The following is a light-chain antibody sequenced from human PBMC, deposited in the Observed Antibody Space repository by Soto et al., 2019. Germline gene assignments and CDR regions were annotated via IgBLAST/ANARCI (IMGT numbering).Light chain of an antibody. J-gene: IGKJ1*01. V-gene: IGKV1-5*01. CDR1: QSISSW. Sequence: DIQMTQSPSTLSASVGDRVTITCRASQSISSWLAWYQQKKGKAPKLLIYDASSLQNGVPSRFRGAESGTEFTLTISSLQTDDFAVYYCQQYNSYPWTFGQGTQVDIK. CDR3: QQYNSYPWT. CDR2: DAS.